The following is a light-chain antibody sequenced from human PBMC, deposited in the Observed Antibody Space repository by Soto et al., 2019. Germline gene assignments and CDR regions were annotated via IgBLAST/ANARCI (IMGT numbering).Light chain of an antibody. J-gene: IGKJ1*01. V-gene: IGKV1-5*01. Sequence: DIQLTQSPSTLSASVGDRVTITCRARQSISRWLAWYQQKTGKAPKLLIYDASILESGVPSRFSGSGSGTEFTLTITSLQPDDVATYYCQQYNSYRTFGQGTKVEIK. CDR3: QQYNSYRT. CDR1: QSISRW. CDR2: DAS.